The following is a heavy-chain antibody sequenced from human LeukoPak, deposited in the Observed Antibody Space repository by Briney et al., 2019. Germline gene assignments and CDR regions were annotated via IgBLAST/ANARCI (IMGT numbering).Heavy chain of an antibody. CDR1: GSTVSSNY. J-gene: IGHJ3*02. D-gene: IGHD2-15*01. CDR3: AKETVVVVAATPDAFDI. V-gene: IGHV3-66*01. Sequence: GGSLRLSCAASGSTVSSNYMSWVRQAPGKGLEWVSVIYSGGSTYYADSVKGRFTISRDNSKNTLYLQMNSLRAEDTAVYYCAKETVVVVAATPDAFDIWGQGTMVTVSS. CDR2: IYSGGST.